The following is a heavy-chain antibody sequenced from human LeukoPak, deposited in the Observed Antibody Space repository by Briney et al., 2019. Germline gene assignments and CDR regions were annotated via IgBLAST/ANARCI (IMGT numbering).Heavy chain of an antibody. CDR3: AREGGGYPYRNGWHFDY. CDR2: IYYSGST. V-gene: IGHV4-61*01. D-gene: IGHD6-19*01. J-gene: IGHJ4*02. Sequence: SETLSLTCTVSGGSVSSGSYYWSWIRQPPGKGLEWIGYIYYSGSTNYNPSLKSRVTISVDTSKNQFSLKLSSVTAADTAVYYCAREGGGYPYRNGWHFDYWGQGALVTVSS. CDR1: GGSVSSGSYY.